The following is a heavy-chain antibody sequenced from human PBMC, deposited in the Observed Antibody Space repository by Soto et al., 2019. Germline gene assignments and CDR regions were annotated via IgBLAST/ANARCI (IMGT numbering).Heavy chain of an antibody. CDR3: ASSVGGIVFLH. CDR2: ISSDGSGT. Sequence: EVQLVESGGGLVQPGGSLRLSCAASGFAFRSYWMHWVRQSPGKGLVWVSRISSDGSGTNYADSVKGRFTISRDNAKNTLYLQMNSLRAEDTAVYYCASSVGGIVFLHGGQGTTVSVSS. CDR1: GFAFRSYW. J-gene: IGHJ6*02. V-gene: IGHV3-74*01. D-gene: IGHD3-16*01.